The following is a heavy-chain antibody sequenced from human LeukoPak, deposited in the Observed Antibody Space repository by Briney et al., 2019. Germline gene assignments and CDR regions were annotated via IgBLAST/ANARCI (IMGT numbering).Heavy chain of an antibody. J-gene: IGHJ4*02. CDR1: GGSISSGGYY. CDR2: IYYSGST. CDR3: AREGGLLSRLSFDY. Sequence: SETLSLTCTVSGGSISSGGYYWSWIRQHPGKGLEWIGYIYYSGSTYYNPSLKSRVTISVDTSKNQFSLKLSSVTAADTAVYYCAREGGLLSRLSFDYWGQGTLVTDSS. D-gene: IGHD2-15*01. V-gene: IGHV4-31*03.